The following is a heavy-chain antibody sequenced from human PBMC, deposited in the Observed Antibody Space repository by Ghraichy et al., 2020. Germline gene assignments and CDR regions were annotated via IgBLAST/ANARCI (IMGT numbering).Heavy chain of an antibody. J-gene: IGHJ4*02. CDR1: GGSFSGYY. Sequence: SETLSLTCAVYGGSFSGYYWSWIRQPPGKGLEWIGEINHSGSTNYNPSLKSRVTISVDTSKNQFSLKLSSVTAADTAVYYCARDRSTYYYDSSGGPCFDYWGQGTLVTVSS. CDR2: INHSGST. V-gene: IGHV4-34*01. D-gene: IGHD3-22*01. CDR3: ARDRSTYYYDSSGGPCFDY.